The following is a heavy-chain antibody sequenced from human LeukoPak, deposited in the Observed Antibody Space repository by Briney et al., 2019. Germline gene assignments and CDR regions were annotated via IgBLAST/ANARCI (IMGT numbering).Heavy chain of an antibody. CDR1: GYTFTGYY. CDR2: INPNSGGT. D-gene: IGHD4-23*01. CDR3: ARDRLTGDYGGYSSWFDP. J-gene: IGHJ5*02. V-gene: IGHV1-2*02. Sequence: ASVKVSCKASGYTFTGYYMHWVRQAPGQGLEWMGWINPNSGGTNYAQKFQGRVTMTRDTSISTAYMELSRLRSDDTAVYYCARDRLTGDYGGYSSWFDPWGQGTLVTVSS.